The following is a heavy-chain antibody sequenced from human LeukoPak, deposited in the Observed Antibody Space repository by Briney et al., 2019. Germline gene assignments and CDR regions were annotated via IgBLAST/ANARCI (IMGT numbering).Heavy chain of an antibody. D-gene: IGHD1-1*01. CDR2: ISQSGHT. Sequence: SETLSLTCTVSGGSISITNYYWVWIRQPPEKGLEWIASISQSGHTYYNPSLKSRVTISVDTSKNQFSLKLNSVSAADTALYYCARDRRQRDYFDFWGQGARVTVSS. CDR1: GGSISITNYY. CDR3: ARDRRQRDYFDF. J-gene: IGHJ4*02. V-gene: IGHV4-39*07.